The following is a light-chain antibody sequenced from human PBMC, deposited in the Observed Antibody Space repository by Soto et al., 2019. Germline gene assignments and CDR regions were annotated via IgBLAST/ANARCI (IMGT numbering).Light chain of an antibody. CDR2: LTS. Sequence: DILITQSPVSLPVTPGEPASISCRSSHSLLQTNGYTYLDWYRQKPWQSPQLLIYLTSIRASGVPDRFSGSGSGTEFTLKISKVEDEDVGVYYCMQSLQTHPWTFGPGTKVDIK. CDR3: MQSLQTHPWT. CDR1: HSLLQTNGYTY. J-gene: IGKJ1*01. V-gene: IGKV2-28*01.